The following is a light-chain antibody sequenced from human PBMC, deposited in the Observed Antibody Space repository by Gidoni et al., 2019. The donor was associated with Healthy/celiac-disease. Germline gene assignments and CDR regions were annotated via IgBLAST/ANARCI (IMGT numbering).Light chain of an antibody. Sequence: QSVLTQPPSVSGAPGQRVTISCTGSSSNIGAGYDVHWYQQRPGTAPKLLIYCNSNRPSGVPDRFSGSKSGTSASLAITGLQAEDEADYYCQSYDSSLSARYVFGTGTKVTVL. CDR1: SSNIGAGYD. J-gene: IGLJ1*01. CDR2: CNS. CDR3: QSYDSSLSARYV. V-gene: IGLV1-40*01.